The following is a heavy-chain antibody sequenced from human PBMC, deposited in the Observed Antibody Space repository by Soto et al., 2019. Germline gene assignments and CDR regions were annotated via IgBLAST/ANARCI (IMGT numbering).Heavy chain of an antibody. Sequence: QLQLQESGPGLVKPSETLSLTCTVSGGSISSSSYYWGWIRQPPGKGLEWIGSISYSGSTYYNPSLKSRVTSSVDTSKHRVSLKLSSVTAADTAVYYCARRGGAGPRGYYFDYWGQGTLVTVSS. CDR2: ISYSGST. CDR3: ARRGGAGPRGYYFDY. V-gene: IGHV4-39*01. D-gene: IGHD6-19*01. CDR1: GGSISSSSYY. J-gene: IGHJ4*02.